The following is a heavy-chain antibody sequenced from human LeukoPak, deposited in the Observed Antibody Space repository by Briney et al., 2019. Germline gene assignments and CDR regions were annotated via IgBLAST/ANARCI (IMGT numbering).Heavy chain of an antibody. Sequence: PGGSLRLSCAASGFTFSSYSMNWVRQAPGKGLEWVSSISSSSSYIYYADSVKGRFTISRDNAKNSLYLQMDSLRAEDTAVYYCARDRDGYKTHFGYWGQGTLVTVSS. V-gene: IGHV3-21*01. CDR2: ISSSSSYI. CDR3: ARDRDGYKTHFGY. J-gene: IGHJ4*02. D-gene: IGHD5-24*01. CDR1: GFTFSSYS.